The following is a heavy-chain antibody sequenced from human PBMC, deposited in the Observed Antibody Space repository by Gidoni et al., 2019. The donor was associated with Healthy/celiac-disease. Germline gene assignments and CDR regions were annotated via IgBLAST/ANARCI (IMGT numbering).Heavy chain of an antibody. D-gene: IGHD1-7*01. CDR2: IYYSGSP. CDR3: ARTTITGTTGDDY. J-gene: IGHJ4*02. V-gene: IGHV4-31*03. CDR1: RGSISSGSYY. Sequence: QVQLQESGPGLVKPSQTLSLTCTVSRGSISSGSYYWSWIRHHPGKGLEWIGYIYYSGSPYYNPSLKSRVTISVDTSKNQFSLKLSSVTAAETAVYYCARTTITGTTGDDYWGQGTLVTVSS.